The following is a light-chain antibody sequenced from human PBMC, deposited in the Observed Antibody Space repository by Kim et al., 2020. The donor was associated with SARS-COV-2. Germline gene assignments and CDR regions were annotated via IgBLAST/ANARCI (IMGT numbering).Light chain of an antibody. CDR2: EVS. J-gene: IGLJ2*01. CDR1: SSDVGSYNL. Sequence: QSALTQAASVSGSPGQSITISCTGTSSDVGSYNLVSWYQQYPGKAPKLMIYEVSKRPSGVSNRFSGSKSGNTASLTISGLQAEDEADYYCCSYAGSKTFVVFGGGTQLTVL. V-gene: IGLV2-23*02. CDR3: CSYAGSKTFVV.